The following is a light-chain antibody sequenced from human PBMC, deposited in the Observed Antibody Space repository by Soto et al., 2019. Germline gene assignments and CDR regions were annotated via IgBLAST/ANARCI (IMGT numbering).Light chain of an antibody. V-gene: IGKV1-5*03. CDR1: QSLNIW. Sequence: DIEMTQSPSTLSASVGDRITITCRATQSLNIWLAWYQQKPGKAPKLLISKASSLERRVPSRFSGSGSGTEFSLTISSLQPDDFETYYCQQYKAYPYTFGQGTKLE. J-gene: IGKJ2*01. CDR3: QQYKAYPYT. CDR2: KAS.